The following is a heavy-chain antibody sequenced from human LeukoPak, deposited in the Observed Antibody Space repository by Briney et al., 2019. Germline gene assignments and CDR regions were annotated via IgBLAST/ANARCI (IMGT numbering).Heavy chain of an antibody. D-gene: IGHD3-10*02. CDR2: IKQDGSEK. CDR1: GFTFGSYW. V-gene: IGHV3-7*01. CDR3: AELGITMIGGV. Sequence: GGPLRLSCAASGFTFGSYWMSWVRLAPGKGLEWVANIKQDGSEKYYVDSVKGRFTISRDNAKNSLYLQMNSLRAEDTAVYYCAELGITMIGGVWGKGTTVTISS. J-gene: IGHJ6*04.